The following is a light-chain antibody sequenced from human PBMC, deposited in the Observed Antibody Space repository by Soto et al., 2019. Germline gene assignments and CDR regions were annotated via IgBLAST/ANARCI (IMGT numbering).Light chain of an antibody. Sequence: EMVWTQSPGTLCLSPGERATLSCWSIQSVSSSYLAWYQQKPGQAPRLLIYGASKRAAGIPDRFRGSGSGSEFSLTISGLEPEEFAVYFCQDFGSAPPVILGQGTRLEIK. V-gene: IGKV3-20*01. CDR1: QSVSSSY. CDR3: QDFGSAPPVI. CDR2: GAS. J-gene: IGKJ5*01.